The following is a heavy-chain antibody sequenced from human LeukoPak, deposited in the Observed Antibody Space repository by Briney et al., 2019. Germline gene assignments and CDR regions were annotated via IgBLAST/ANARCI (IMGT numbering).Heavy chain of an antibody. V-gene: IGHV1-2*02. Sequence: ASVKVSCKASGYTFTGYYMHWVRQAPGQGLEWMGWINPNSGGTNYAQKFQGRVTMTRETSISTAYMELSRLRSDDTAVYYCVRGGYYDILTGYLSYWGQGTLVTVSS. CDR2: INPNSGGT. J-gene: IGHJ4*02. D-gene: IGHD3-9*01. CDR1: GYTFTGYY. CDR3: VRGGYYDILTGYLSY.